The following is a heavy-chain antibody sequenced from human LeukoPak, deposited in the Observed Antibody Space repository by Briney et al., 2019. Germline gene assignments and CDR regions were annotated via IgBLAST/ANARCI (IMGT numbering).Heavy chain of an antibody. V-gene: IGHV3-23*01. CDR3: AKRTAPPYYFDY. Sequence: GGSLRLSCAASGFTFSSYAMSWVRQAPGKGLEWVSTFSGSGGNTYYADSVKGRFTISRDNSKNTLYLQMNSLRAEDTAVYYRAKRTAPPYYFDYWGQGTLVTVPS. J-gene: IGHJ4*02. CDR1: GFTFSSYA. CDR2: FSGSGGNT. D-gene: IGHD1-14*01.